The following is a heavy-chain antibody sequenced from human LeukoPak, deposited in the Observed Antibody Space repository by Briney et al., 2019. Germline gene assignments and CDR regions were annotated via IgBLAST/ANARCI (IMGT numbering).Heavy chain of an antibody. J-gene: IGHJ4*02. CDR2: FDPEDGET. V-gene: IGHV1-24*01. D-gene: IGHD2-21*02. CDR1: GYTLTELS. Sequence: GASVKVSCKVSGYTLTELSMHWVRQAPGKGLEWMGGFDPEDGETIYAQKFQGRVTMTEDTSTDTAYMELSSLRSEDTAVYYCATMLARTAPFDYWGQGTLVTVSS. CDR3: ATMLARTAPFDY.